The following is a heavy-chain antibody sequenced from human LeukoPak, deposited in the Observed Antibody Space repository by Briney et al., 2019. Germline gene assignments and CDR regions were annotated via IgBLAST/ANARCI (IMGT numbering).Heavy chain of an antibody. J-gene: IGHJ4*02. CDR2: ISAYNGNT. V-gene: IGHV1-18*04. Sequence: ASVKVSCKASGYTFTSYGISWVRQAPGRGLEWMGWISAYNGNTNYAQKLQGRVTMTTDTSTSTAYMELRSLRSDDTAVYYCPRDNTPMVRGVMSNYWGQGTLVTVSS. D-gene: IGHD3-10*01. CDR1: GYTFTSYG. CDR3: PRDNTPMVRGVMSNY.